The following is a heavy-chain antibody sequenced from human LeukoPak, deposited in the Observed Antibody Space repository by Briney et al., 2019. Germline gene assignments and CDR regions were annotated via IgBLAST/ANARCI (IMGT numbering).Heavy chain of an antibody. CDR2: VSPSGRST. CDR1: GFTYINYA. Sequence: PGGSLRLSCAASGFTYINYAMSWVRQAPGKGLEWVSGVSPSGRSTYYADSVKGRFTISRDNSKNTSYLQMNSLRAEDTAVYYCAKEGTNNWNVPTPDYWGQGTLVTVSS. V-gene: IGHV3-23*01. CDR3: AKEGTNNWNVPTPDY. D-gene: IGHD1-20*01. J-gene: IGHJ4*02.